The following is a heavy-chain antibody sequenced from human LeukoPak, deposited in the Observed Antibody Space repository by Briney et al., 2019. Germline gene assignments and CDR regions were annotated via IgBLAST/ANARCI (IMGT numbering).Heavy chain of an antibody. CDR3: ARDTTTTTVTPHDAFDI. CDR1: GFTFSSYW. Sequence: PGGSLRLSCAASGFTFSSYWMHWVRQAPCKGLVWVSRINSDGSSTSYADSVKGRFTISTDNAKNTLYLQMNSLRAEDTAVYYCARDTTTTTVTPHDAFDIWGQGTMVTVSS. CDR2: INSDGSST. D-gene: IGHD4-17*01. J-gene: IGHJ3*02. V-gene: IGHV3-74*01.